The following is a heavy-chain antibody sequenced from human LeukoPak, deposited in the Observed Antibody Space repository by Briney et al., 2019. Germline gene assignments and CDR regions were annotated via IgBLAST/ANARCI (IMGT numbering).Heavy chain of an antibody. Sequence: GGSLRLSCAASGFTFSRNFMHWVRQAPGKGLEWVAVISYDGSNKYYADSVKGRFTISRDNSKNTLYLQMNSLRAEDTAVYYCVNCGGDCYSETYYYYYGMDVWGQGATVTVSS. CDR3: VNCGGDCYSETYYYYYGMDV. CDR2: ISYDGSNK. V-gene: IGHV3-30-3*01. J-gene: IGHJ6*02. D-gene: IGHD2-21*02. CDR1: GFTFSRNF.